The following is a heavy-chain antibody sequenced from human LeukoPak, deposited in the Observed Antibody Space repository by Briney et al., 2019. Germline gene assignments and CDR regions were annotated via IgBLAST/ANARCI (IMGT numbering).Heavy chain of an antibody. CDR3: ARGGLRWIPAAITGWFDP. CDR2: INPNSGGT. Sequence: EASVKVSCKASGYTFTGYYMHWVRQAPGQGLEWMGWINPNSGGTNYAQKFQGRVTMTRDTSISTAYMELSRLRSDDTAVYYCARGGLRWIPAAITGWFDPWGQGTLVTVSS. J-gene: IGHJ5*02. V-gene: IGHV1-2*02. CDR1: GYTFTGYY. D-gene: IGHD2-2*01.